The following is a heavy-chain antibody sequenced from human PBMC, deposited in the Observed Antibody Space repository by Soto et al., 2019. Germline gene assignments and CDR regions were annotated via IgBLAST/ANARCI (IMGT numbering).Heavy chain of an antibody. CDR3: AHRQRPFGTVPFDV. Sequence: QITLKESGPTLVKPTQTLTLTCSFSGFSLTTDGVGVGWIRQSPGKALEWLALIYWDDDERYSPSLRNRLSITKDTSKNQVVLTLANIDPLDTATYYCAHRQRPFGTVPFDVWGQGTMVTVSS. D-gene: IGHD3-10*01. CDR1: GFSLTTDGVG. V-gene: IGHV2-5*02. J-gene: IGHJ3*01. CDR2: IYWDDDE.